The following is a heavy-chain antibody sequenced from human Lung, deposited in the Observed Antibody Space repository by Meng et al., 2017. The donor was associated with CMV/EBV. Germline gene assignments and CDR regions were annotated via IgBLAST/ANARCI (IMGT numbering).Heavy chain of an antibody. CDR2: INQHGTTK. D-gene: IGHD2-2*01. Sequence: WASXRLXCEASGFHFSGYWLSWVRQAPGKGLEWVANINQHGTTKYYADSLKGRFTISRDNTKNSLFLQIKSLRAEDTALYYCARELSSADYYFDYWGQGAXVTVSS. J-gene: IGHJ4*02. CDR1: GFHFSGYW. V-gene: IGHV3-7*01. CDR3: ARELSSADYYFDY.